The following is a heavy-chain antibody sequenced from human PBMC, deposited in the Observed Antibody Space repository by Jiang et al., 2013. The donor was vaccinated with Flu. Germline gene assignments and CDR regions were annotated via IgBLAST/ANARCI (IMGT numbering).Heavy chain of an antibody. CDR1: GFTFSSYA. CDR3: ARALRYFDWWIDY. D-gene: IGHD3-9*01. CDR2: ISGSGGST. Sequence: LESGGGLVQPGGSLRLSCAASGFTFSSYAMSWVRQAPGKGLEWVSAISGSGGSTYYADSVKGRFTISRDNSKNTLYLQMNSLRAEDTAVYYCARALRYFDWWIDYWGQGTLVTVSS. J-gene: IGHJ4*02. V-gene: IGHV3-23*01.